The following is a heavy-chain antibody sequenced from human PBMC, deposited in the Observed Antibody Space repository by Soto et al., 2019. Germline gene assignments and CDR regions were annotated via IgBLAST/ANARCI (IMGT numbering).Heavy chain of an antibody. Sequence: SETLSLTCTVSGASFTDGSLFWGWIRQSPGKGVEWIASTYIGGMTYYNPSLRSRVTISVDTSNRQFSLRLNSVTAADTAVYSCATAPETFSPAGYYVNWFDPWGHGTQVTVSS. V-gene: IGHV4-39*01. CDR2: TYIGGMT. J-gene: IGHJ5*02. CDR3: ATAPETFSPAGYYVNWFDP. CDR1: GASFTDGSLF. D-gene: IGHD3-22*01.